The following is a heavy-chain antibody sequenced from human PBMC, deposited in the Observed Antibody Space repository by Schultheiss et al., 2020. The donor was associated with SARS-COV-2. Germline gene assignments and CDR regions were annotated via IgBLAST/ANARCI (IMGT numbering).Heavy chain of an antibody. D-gene: IGHD6-19*01. CDR1: GFTFSSYG. Sequence: GESLKISCAASGFTFSSYGMHWVRQAPGKGLEWVAVIWYDGSNKDYADSVKGRFTISRDNSKNTLYLQMNSLRAEDTAVYYCATAPYTSGWFDYWGRGTLVTVSS. V-gene: IGHV3-33*03. CDR3: ATAPYTSGWFDY. CDR2: IWYDGSNK. J-gene: IGHJ4*02.